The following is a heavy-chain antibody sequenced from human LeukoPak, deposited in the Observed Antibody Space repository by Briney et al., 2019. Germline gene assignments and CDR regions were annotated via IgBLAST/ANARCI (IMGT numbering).Heavy chain of an antibody. CDR1: GYSFTTYW. Sequence: GESLKISCKGSGYSFTTYWIGWVRQMPGRGLEWMGIIYPGDSDTRYSQSFQGQVTISADKSISTAYLQWSSMKASDTAMYYCARQFRDSSGYYSYYFDYWGQGTLVTVSS. CDR2: IYPGDSDT. CDR3: ARQFRDSSGYYSYYFDY. V-gene: IGHV5-51*01. D-gene: IGHD3-22*01. J-gene: IGHJ4*02.